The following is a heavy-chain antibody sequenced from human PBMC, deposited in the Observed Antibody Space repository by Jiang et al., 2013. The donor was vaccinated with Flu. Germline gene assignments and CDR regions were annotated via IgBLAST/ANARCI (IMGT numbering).Heavy chain of an antibody. CDR3: ARGIVYGMDV. J-gene: IGHJ6*02. V-gene: IGHV6-1*01. D-gene: IGHD1-26*01. Sequence: ESAVSVKSRITINPDTSKNQFSLQLNSVTPEDTAVYYCARGIVYGMDVWGQGTTVTVSS.